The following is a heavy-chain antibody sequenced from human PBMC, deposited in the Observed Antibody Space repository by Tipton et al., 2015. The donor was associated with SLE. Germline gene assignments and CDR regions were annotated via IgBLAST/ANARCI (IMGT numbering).Heavy chain of an antibody. CDR3: AREPVGVPAAAYFDY. V-gene: IGHV4-4*07. CDR2: IYTSGST. Sequence: TLSLTCAVYGGSFSGYYWSWIRQPAGKGLEWIGRIYTSGSTNYNPSLKSRVTISVDTSKNQFSLKLSSVTAADTAVYYCAREPVGVPAAAYFDYWGQGTLVTVSS. CDR1: GGSFSGYY. D-gene: IGHD2-2*01. J-gene: IGHJ4*02.